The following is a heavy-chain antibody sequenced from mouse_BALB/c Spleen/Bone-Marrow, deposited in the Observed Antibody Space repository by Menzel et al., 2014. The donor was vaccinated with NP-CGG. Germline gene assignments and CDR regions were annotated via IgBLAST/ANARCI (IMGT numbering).Heavy chain of an antibody. CDR2: ISSGGTYT. V-gene: IGHV5-6*01. CDR1: GFTFSNYG. J-gene: IGHJ2*01. D-gene: IGHD5-2*01. Sequence: EVQREESGGDLVKPGGSLKLSCAASGFTFSNYGMSWVRQIPDKRLEWVATISSGGTYTFYPDSVKGRSTITRDNTTNTLTRQTSRLNSEYTAMYSSASPREYEYFDYWGQGTTLTVSS. CDR3: ASPREYEYFDY.